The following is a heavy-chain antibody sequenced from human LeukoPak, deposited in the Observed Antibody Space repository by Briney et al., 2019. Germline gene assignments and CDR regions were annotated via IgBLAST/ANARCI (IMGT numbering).Heavy chain of an antibody. CDR1: GFTFSSYA. CDR2: ISYDGSNK. J-gene: IGHJ4*02. CDR3: ARDPSFFTMVRGVSFDY. Sequence: GGSLRLSCAASGFTFSSYAMHWVRQAPGKGLEWVAVISYDGSNKYYADSVKGRFTISRDNSKNTLYLQMNSLRAEDTAVYYCARDPSFFTMVRGVSFDYWGQGTLVTVSS. D-gene: IGHD3-10*01. V-gene: IGHV3-30-3*01.